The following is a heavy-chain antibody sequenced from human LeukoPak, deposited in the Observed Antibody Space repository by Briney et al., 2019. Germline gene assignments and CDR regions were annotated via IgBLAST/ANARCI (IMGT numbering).Heavy chain of an antibody. J-gene: IGHJ6*02. CDR3: ARDPRGAAGTYGMDV. V-gene: IGHV3-33*01. CDR1: GFSFSSYG. D-gene: IGHD6-13*01. Sequence: GGSLRLSCAASGFSFSSYGMHWVRQAPGKGLEWVAVIWYDGSKKYYADSVKGRFTISRDNAKNSLYLQMNSLRAEDTAVYYCARDPRGAAGTYGMDVWGQGTTVTVSS. CDR2: IWYDGSKK.